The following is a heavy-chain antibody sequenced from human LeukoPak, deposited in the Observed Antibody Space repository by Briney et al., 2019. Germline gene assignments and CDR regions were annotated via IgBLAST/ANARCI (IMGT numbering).Heavy chain of an antibody. Sequence: GGSLRLSCTASGFTFGDYAMSWVRQAPGKGLEWVGFIRSKAYSGTTEYAASVKGRFTISRDDSKSIAYLQMNSLKTEDTAVYYCTRSLTTGLREGYYFDYWGQGTLVTVSS. J-gene: IGHJ4*02. CDR1: GFTFGDYA. CDR3: TRSLTTGLREGYYFDY. CDR2: IRSKAYSGTT. V-gene: IGHV3-49*04. D-gene: IGHD4-17*01.